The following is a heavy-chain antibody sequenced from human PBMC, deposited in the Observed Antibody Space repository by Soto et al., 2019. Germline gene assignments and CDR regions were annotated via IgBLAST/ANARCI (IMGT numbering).Heavy chain of an antibody. Sequence: QVQLVQSGAEVKKPGSSVKVSCKASGGTFSSYAISWVRQAPGQGLEWMGGIIPIFGTANYAQKFQGRVTITADESTSTAYMELRSLRSEDTAVYYCARAKFDYYDSSGAFDIWGQGTMVTVSS. CDR1: GGTFSSYA. CDR2: IIPIFGTA. J-gene: IGHJ3*02. V-gene: IGHV1-69*12. D-gene: IGHD3-22*01. CDR3: ARAKFDYYDSSGAFDI.